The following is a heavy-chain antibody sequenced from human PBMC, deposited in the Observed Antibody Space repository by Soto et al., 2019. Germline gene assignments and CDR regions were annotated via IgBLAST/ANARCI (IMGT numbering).Heavy chain of an antibody. CDR2: ISSTTNYI. CDR3: ARESEDLTSNFDY. Sequence: GGSLRLSCAASGFTFTRYSMNWVRQAPGKGLEWVSSISSTTNYIYYADSMKGRFTVSRDNAKNSVYQEMNSLSAEDTAVYYCARESEDLTSNFDYWGQGTLVTVSS. CDR1: GFTFTRYS. V-gene: IGHV3-21*01. J-gene: IGHJ4*02.